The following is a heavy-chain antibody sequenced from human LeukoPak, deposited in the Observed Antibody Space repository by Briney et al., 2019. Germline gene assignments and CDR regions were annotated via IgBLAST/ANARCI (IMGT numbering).Heavy chain of an antibody. J-gene: IGHJ5*02. D-gene: IGHD3-10*01. CDR1: GYTFTGYY. CDR3: ARGDVGSRFDP. CDR2: INPTGGST. Sequence: WASVKVSCKASGYTFTGYYMHWVRQAPGQGLEWMGLINPTGGSTGYAQKFQGRVTMTRDMSISTAYMELSRLRSDDTAVYYCARGDVGSRFDPWGQGTLVTVSS. V-gene: IGHV1-2*06.